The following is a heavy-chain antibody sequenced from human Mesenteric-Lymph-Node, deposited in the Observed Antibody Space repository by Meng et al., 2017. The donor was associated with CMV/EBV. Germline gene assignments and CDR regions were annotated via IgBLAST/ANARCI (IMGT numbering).Heavy chain of an antibody. V-gene: IGHV3-53*01. CDR2: IYSSGST. CDR1: GFSVSSNY. J-gene: IGHJ6*02. CDR3: ARVETSYYYYGMDV. Sequence: GGSLRLSCAVSGFSVSSNYMSWVRQAPGKGLEWVSVIYSSGSTDYADSVKGRFTISRDNAKNSLYLQMNSLRAEDTAVYYCARVETSYYYYGMDVWGQGTTVTVSS.